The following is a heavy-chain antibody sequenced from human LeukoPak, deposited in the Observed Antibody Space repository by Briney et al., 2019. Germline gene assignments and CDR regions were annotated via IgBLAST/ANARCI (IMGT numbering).Heavy chain of an antibody. Sequence: QPGGSLRLSCAASGFTFSSYAMSWVRQAPGKGLEWVSAISGSGGSTYYADSVKGRFTISRDNSKNTVYLQMNSLRSEDTAVYYCARDEFGSFGEFSYWGQGTLVTVSS. CDR2: ISGSGGST. CDR1: GFTFSSYA. V-gene: IGHV3-23*01. D-gene: IGHD3-10*01. J-gene: IGHJ4*02. CDR3: ARDEFGSFGEFSY.